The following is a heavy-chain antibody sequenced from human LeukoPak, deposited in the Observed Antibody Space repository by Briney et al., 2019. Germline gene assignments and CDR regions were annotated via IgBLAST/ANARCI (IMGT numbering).Heavy chain of an antibody. V-gene: IGHV1-2*04. Sequence: GASVKVSRKASGYTFTRYYMHWVRQPPGQALEGMGWINPNSGGTNYAQKFQGWVTMTRDTSISTSYMELSRLRSDDTAVYYWARDDILTGPDAFDIWGQGTMVTVSS. J-gene: IGHJ3*02. CDR2: INPNSGGT. D-gene: IGHD3-9*01. CDR1: GYTFTRYY. CDR3: ARDDILTGPDAFDI.